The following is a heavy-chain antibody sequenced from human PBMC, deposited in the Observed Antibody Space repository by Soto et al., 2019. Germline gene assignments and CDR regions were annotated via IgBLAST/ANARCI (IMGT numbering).Heavy chain of an antibody. D-gene: IGHD5-12*01. J-gene: IGHJ6*02. CDR1: GDSVSSNSAA. CDR2: TYYRSKWYN. Sequence: SQTLSLTCAISGDSVSSNSAAWNWIRQSPSRGLEWLGRTYYRSKWYNDYAVSVKSRITINPDTSKNQFSLQLNSVTPEDTAVYYCAIGRKVATIASYGMDVWGQGTTVTVSS. CDR3: AIGRKVATIASYGMDV. V-gene: IGHV6-1*01.